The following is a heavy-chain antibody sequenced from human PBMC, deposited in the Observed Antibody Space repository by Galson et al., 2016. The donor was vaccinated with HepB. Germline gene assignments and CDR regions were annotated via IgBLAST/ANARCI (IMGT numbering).Heavy chain of an antibody. CDR1: GGSVSSDTW. D-gene: IGHD6-25*01. CDR2: AYHSGNS. Sequence: ETLSLTCAVSGGSVSSDTWWSWVRQSPGKGLEWIAEAYHSGNSNYNPALKTRLIMSVDSSKNEISLKLTPVTAADTAVYYCAKNGPAHSGGWHFGLWGRGTLVTVSS. V-gene: IGHV4-4*02. J-gene: IGHJ2*01. CDR3: AKNGPAHSGGWHFGL.